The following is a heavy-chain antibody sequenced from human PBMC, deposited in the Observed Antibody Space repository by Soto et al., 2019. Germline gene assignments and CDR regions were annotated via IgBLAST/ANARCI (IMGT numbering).Heavy chain of an antibody. V-gene: IGHV3-30*18. CDR3: AKVEDAIQLWDSYYYYGMDV. CDR2: ISYDGSNK. Sequence: QVQLVESGGGVVQPGRSLRLSCAASGFTFSSYGMHWVRQAPGKGLEWVAVISYDGSNKYYADSVKGRFTIFRDNSKNTLYLQMNSLRAEDTAVYYCAKVEDAIQLWDSYYYYGMDVWGQGTTVTVSS. CDR1: GFTFSSYG. J-gene: IGHJ6*02. D-gene: IGHD5-18*01.